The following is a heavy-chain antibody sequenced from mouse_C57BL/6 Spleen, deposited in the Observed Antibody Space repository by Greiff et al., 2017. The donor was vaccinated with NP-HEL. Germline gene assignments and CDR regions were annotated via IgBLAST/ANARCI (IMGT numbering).Heavy chain of an antibody. D-gene: IGHD1-1*01. CDR2: INPNNGST. CDR1: GYTFTDYN. Sequence: EVKLQESGPELVKPGASVKIPCKASGYTFTDYNMDWVKQSHGKSLEWIGDINPNNGSTIYNQKFKGKATLTVDKSSSTAYMELRSLTSEDTAVYYCARHYYGSRDWYFDVWGTGTTVTVSS. CDR3: ARHYYGSRDWYFDV. V-gene: IGHV1-18*01. J-gene: IGHJ1*03.